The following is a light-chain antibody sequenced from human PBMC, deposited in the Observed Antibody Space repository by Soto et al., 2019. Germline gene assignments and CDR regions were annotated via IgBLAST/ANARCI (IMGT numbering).Light chain of an antibody. V-gene: IGLV2-8*01. CDR2: EVS. Sequence: QSVLTQPPSASGSPGQSVTISCTGTSSDVGGYNYVSWYQQHPGKAPKLMIYEVSKRPSGVPDRFSGSKSGNTASLTVSGLQAEEESDYYCSSYAGINHPHVCGTGTMVTDL. CDR3: SSYAGINHPHV. CDR1: SSDVGGYNY. J-gene: IGLJ1*01.